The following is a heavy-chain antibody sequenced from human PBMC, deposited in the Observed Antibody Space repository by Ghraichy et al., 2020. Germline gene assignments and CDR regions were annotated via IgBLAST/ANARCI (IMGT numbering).Heavy chain of an antibody. V-gene: IGHV3-74*01. Sequence: GSLRLSCAASGFTFSSYWMHWVRQAPGKGLVWVSRINSDGSSTSYADSVKGRFTISRDNAKNTLYLQMNSLRAEDTAVYYCASTTYWDYYYYYMDVWGKGTTVTVSS. CDR3: ASTTYWDYYYYYMDV. CDR2: INSDGSST. D-gene: IGHD2-8*02. CDR1: GFTFSSYW. J-gene: IGHJ6*03.